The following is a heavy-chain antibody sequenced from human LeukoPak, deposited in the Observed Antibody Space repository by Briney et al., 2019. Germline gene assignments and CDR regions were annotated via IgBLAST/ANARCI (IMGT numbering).Heavy chain of an antibody. CDR2: MNPNSGNT. CDR1: GYTFTSYD. V-gene: IGHV1-8*01. CDR3: ARALSWTTDSYYYMDV. J-gene: IGHJ6*03. Sequence: GASVKVSCKASGYTFTSYDINWVRQATGQGLDWMGWMNPNSGNTGYAQKFEGRVIMTKNTSITTAYMELNSLRSEDTAVYYCARALSWTTDSYYYMDVWGKGTTVTVSS. D-gene: IGHD3/OR15-3a*01.